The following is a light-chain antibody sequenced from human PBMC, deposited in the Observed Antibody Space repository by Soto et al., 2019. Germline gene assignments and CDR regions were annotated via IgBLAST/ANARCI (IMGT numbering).Light chain of an antibody. J-gene: IGKJ4*01. CDR1: QSVSSY. CDR3: QQYNSWPPLT. V-gene: IGKV3-15*01. Sequence: EIVMTQSPATLSVSPGERATLSCRASQSVSSYLAWYQQKPGQAPRLLIYGASTRAIGIPARFSGSGSGTEFTLTISSLQSEDFAVYYCQQYNSWPPLTFGGGTNVEIK. CDR2: GAS.